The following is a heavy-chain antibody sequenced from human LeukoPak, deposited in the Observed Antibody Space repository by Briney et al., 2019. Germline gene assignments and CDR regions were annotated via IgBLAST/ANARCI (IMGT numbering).Heavy chain of an antibody. CDR2: ISYDGSNK. V-gene: IGHV3-30*18. J-gene: IGHJ4*02. CDR1: GFTFSSYA. Sequence: GGSLRLSCAASGFTFSSYAMSWVRQAPGKGLEWVAVISYDGSNKYYADSVKGRFTISRDNSKNTLYLQMNSLRAEDTAVYYCAKDGNPYYDFWSGYPYYFDYWGQGTLVTVSS. D-gene: IGHD3-3*01. CDR3: AKDGNPYYDFWSGYPYYFDY.